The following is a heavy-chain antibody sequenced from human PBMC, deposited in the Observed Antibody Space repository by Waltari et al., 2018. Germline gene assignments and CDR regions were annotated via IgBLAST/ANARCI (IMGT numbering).Heavy chain of an antibody. J-gene: IGHJ3*02. CDR2: FDSEDGET. Sequence: QVQLVQSGAEVKKPGASVKVSCKVSGYTLTDISIHWVRQAPGKGLEWMGGFDSEDGETNFEQKFQGRFTLTEDTSTETADLELSSLRSEDTAVYYCATEDLENVGGRTYAAFHIWGQGTMVTVSS. D-gene: IGHD3-16*01. CDR1: GYTLTDIS. CDR3: ATEDLENVGGRTYAAFHI. V-gene: IGHV1-24*01.